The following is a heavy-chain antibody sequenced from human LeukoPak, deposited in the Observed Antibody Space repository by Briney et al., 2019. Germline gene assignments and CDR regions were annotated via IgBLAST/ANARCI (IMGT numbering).Heavy chain of an antibody. CDR2: IIPIFGTA. V-gene: IGHV1-69*06. D-gene: IGHD1-26*01. Sequence: VASVKVSCKASGGTFSSYAISWVRQAPGQGLEWMGGIIPIFGTANYAQKFQGRVTITADKSTSTAYMELSSLRSEDTAVYYRARESWRRSRWEIDYWGQGTLVTVSS. CDR3: ARESWRRSRWEIDY. CDR1: GGTFSSYA. J-gene: IGHJ4*02.